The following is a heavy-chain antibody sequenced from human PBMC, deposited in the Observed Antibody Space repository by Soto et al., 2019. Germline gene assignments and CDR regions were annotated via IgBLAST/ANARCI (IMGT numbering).Heavy chain of an antibody. CDR2: IIPILGIA. CDR3: ALRMGPPYYFDS. J-gene: IGHJ4*02. Sequence: ASVKVSCKASGGTFSSYTISWERQAPGQGLEWMGRIIPILGIANYAQKFQGRVTITADKSTSTAYMELSSLRSEDTAVYYCALRMGPPYYFDSWGQGTLVTVSS. V-gene: IGHV1-69*02. D-gene: IGHD2-8*01. CDR1: GGTFSSYT.